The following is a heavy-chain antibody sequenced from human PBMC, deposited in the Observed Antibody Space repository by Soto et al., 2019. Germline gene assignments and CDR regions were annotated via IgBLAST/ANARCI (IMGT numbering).Heavy chain of an antibody. V-gene: IGHV3-7*05. CDR2: INQDGSHK. CDR3: ARNEA. CDR1: GFTFTNYW. J-gene: IGHJ4*02. Sequence: HPGGSLRLSCAASGFTFTNYWMSWVRQAPGKGLEWVANINQDGSHKSYVDSVKGRFTISRDNAKNSLFLQMNSLGAEDTAVYYCARNEAWGQGILVTVSS.